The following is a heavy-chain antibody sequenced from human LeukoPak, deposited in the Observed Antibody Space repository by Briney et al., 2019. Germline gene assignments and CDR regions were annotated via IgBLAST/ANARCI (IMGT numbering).Heavy chain of an antibody. CDR1: GYTFTNYG. V-gene: IGHV1-18*01. J-gene: IGHJ4*02. CDR2: ISTYNGNT. Sequence: GASVKVSCKASGYTFTNYGITWVRQAPGQGLEWMGWISTYNGNTNYGQKLQGRVTMTTDTSTSTAYMELRSRRSDDTAVYYCARGQLSSSLPDWGQGTLVTVSS. CDR3: ARGQLSSSLPD. D-gene: IGHD6-6*01.